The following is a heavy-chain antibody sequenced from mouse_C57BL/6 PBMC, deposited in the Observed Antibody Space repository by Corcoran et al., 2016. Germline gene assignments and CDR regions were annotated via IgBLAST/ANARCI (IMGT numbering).Heavy chain of an antibody. CDR2: IDPANGNT. D-gene: IGHD2-5*01. CDR3: AREDYSNYGGDYAKDY. CDR1: GFNIKNTY. Sequence: EVQLQLSVAELVRPGASVKLSCTASGFNIKNTYMHWVKQRPEQGLEWIGRIDPANGNTKYAPKFQGKATITADTSSNTAYLQLSSLTSEDTAIYYCAREDYSNYGGDYAKDYWGQGTSVTVSS. V-gene: IGHV14-3*01. J-gene: IGHJ4*01.